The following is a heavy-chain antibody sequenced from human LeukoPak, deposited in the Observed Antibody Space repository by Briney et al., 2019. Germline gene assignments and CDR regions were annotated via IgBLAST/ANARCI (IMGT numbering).Heavy chain of an antibody. CDR3: ARHYFRAAAGTYYFDY. CDR2: IYHSGST. CDR1: GYSISSGYY. D-gene: IGHD6-13*01. J-gene: IGHJ4*02. V-gene: IGHV4-38-2*01. Sequence: EPSETLSLTCAVSGYSISSGYYWGWIRQPPGKGLEWIGSIYHSGSTYYKSSLKSRVTISVDTSKNQFSLKLSSVTAADTAVYYCARHYFRAAAGTYYFDYWGQGTLVTVSS.